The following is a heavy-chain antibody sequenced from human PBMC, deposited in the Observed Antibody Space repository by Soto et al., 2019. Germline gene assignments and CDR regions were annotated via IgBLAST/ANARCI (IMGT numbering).Heavy chain of an antibody. Sequence: QVQLQESGPGLVKPSGTLSLTCAVSGDSVSSPYYWCWVRQPPGKGLEWIGEVFHTGTTSSNPSLRSRDTKSMNKSNNQFSQNLSSVTAAHTAVYYCARSAGWYAVHSWGPGTMVIV. CDR1: GDSVSSPYY. CDR2: VFHTGTT. D-gene: IGHD6-19*01. J-gene: IGHJ3*01. CDR3: ARSAGWYAVHS. V-gene: IGHV4-4*02.